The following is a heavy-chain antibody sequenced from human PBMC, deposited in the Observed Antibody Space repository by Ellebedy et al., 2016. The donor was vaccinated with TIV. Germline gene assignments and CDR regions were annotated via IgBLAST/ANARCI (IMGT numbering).Heavy chain of an antibody. V-gene: IGHV3-7*03. D-gene: IGHD3-22*01. J-gene: IGHJ4*02. Sequence: GESLKISXAASGFTFSSSWMSWLRQAPGKGLEWVANINQDGSKKDYVESVKGRFIISRDNAKNSLYLQMSTLRSEDTALYYCAKGDDSTGYYGHFDIWGQGALVSVSS. CDR2: INQDGSKK. CDR1: GFTFSSSW. CDR3: AKGDDSTGYYGHFDI.